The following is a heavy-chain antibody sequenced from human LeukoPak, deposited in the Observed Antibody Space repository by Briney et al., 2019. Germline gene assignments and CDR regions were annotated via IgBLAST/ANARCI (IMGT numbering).Heavy chain of an antibody. CDR2: ISRSGGST. CDR1: RFTFSSYP. Sequence: GGSLRLSSAASRFTFSSYPMIWVGQAPGPGVEGVSAISRSGGSTSYAASLKGRFTPSRDNSKNTLYLQMNSLRAEDTAVYDCAKERGHDYGSGSHSDYWGQGTLVTVSS. D-gene: IGHD3-10*01. CDR3: AKERGHDYGSGSHSDY. J-gene: IGHJ4*02. V-gene: IGHV3-23*01.